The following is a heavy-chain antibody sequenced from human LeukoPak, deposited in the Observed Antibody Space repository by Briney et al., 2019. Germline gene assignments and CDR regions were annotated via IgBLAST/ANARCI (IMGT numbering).Heavy chain of an antibody. D-gene: IGHD2-2*01. CDR1: GYTFTGYY. CDR3: ARGDCSSTSCYAGSMDDTRCYYYYMDV. Sequence: GASVKVSCKASGYTFTGYYMHWVRQAPGQGLEWMGWINPNSGGTNYAQKFQGRVTMTRDTSISTAYMELSRLRSDDAAVYYCARGDCSSTSCYAGSMDDTRCYYYYMDVWGKGTTVTVSS. V-gene: IGHV1-2*02. CDR2: INPNSGGT. J-gene: IGHJ6*03.